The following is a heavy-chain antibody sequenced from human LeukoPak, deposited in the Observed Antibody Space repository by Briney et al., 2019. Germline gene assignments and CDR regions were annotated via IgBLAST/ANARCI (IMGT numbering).Heavy chain of an antibody. CDR3: ARDRGLVRHTNWLDP. CDR2: INTVNSNP. Sequence: ASVTVSFKTLGYSFTHYGISWVRQAPGQGLEWLGRINTVNSNPEIEQKFQDRVTVTTDKSTATAYMELKNLTSDDTAVYYCARDRGLVRHTNWLDPWGQGTLVTVSS. D-gene: IGHD3-10*01. V-gene: IGHV1-18*01. CDR1: GYSFTHYG. J-gene: IGHJ5*02.